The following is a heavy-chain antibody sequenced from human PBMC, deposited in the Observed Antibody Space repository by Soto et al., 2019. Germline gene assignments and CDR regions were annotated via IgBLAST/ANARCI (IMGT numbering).Heavy chain of an antibody. CDR3: ARGHFDSSGYYPFDY. CDR2: ISSSSSTI. J-gene: IGHJ4*02. D-gene: IGHD3-22*01. Sequence: GGSLRLSCSASGFTFSSYAMHWVRQAAGKGLEWVSYISSSSSTIFYTDSVKGRFTVSRDNANNSLYLQMNSLRAEDTAVYYCARGHFDSSGYYPFDYWGQGTLVTVSS. V-gene: IGHV3-48*01. CDR1: GFTFSSYA.